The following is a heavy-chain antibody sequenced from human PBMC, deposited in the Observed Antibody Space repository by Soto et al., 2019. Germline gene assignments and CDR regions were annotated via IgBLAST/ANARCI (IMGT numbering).Heavy chain of an antibody. CDR3: ARVIRTEYPKQLLVPGDY. J-gene: IGHJ4*02. CDR1: GYTFTSYG. Sequence: QVQLVQSGAEVKKPGASVKVSCKASGYTFTSYGISWVRQAPGQGLEWMGWISAYNGNTNYAQMLQGRVTMTTDTSTSTAYMELRSLRSDDPAVYFCARVIRTEYPKQLLVPGDYWGQGTLVTVSS. D-gene: IGHD6-13*01. CDR2: ISAYNGNT. V-gene: IGHV1-18*04.